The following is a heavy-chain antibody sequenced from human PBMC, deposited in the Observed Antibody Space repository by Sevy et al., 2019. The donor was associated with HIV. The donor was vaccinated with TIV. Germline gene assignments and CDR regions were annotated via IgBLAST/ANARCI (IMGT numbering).Heavy chain of an antibody. CDR1: GGSISAYY. V-gene: IGHV4-59*01. D-gene: IGHD6-25*01. CDR3: ARAPPVRSGDDSLNWFDP. Sequence: SDTLSLTCTIFGGSISAYYWSWFRQPPGRGLEYIGYIYYSGSTNYNPSLKSRVTLSVDTSKNQFSLRLTSVTTADTATYYCARAPPVRSGDDSLNWFDPWGQGALVTVSS. CDR2: IYYSGST. J-gene: IGHJ5*02.